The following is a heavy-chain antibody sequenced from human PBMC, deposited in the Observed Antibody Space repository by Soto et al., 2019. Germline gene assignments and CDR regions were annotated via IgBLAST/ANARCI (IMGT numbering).Heavy chain of an antibody. D-gene: IGHD3-3*01. CDR3: ARDVTDFWSGHEGMDV. J-gene: IGHJ6*02. V-gene: IGHV4-31*03. CDR1: GGSIGNGGYY. CDR2: IYYSGST. Sequence: RSLTCTVSGGSIGNGGYYWTWIRQHPGKGLEWIGYIYYSGSTYYNPSLKSRVTISVDTSKNQFSLKLTSVTAADTAVYYCARDVTDFWSGHEGMDVWGQGTTVTVSS.